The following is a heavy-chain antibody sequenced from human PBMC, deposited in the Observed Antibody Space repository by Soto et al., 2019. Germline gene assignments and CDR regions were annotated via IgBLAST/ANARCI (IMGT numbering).Heavy chain of an antibody. D-gene: IGHD2-15*01. J-gene: IGHJ4*02. CDR3: AREGDYCKDNCYSGPFDS. V-gene: IGHV4-31*01. CDR1: GGSIDSGCYY. CDR2: ISQNGRT. Sequence: SETLSLTCTVSGGSIDSGCYYWTWLRQSPGKRREWLTYISQNGRTYYNPTRKSQSFMSMDTSTSDFSTNLASITAGGTRIYYCAREGDYCKDNCYSGPFDSWGQGTLVTVSS.